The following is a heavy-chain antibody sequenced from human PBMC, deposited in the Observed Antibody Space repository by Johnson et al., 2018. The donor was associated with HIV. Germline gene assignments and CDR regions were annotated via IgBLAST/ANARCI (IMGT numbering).Heavy chain of an antibody. CDR3: ARDRYSSSSGAFDI. CDR1: GFSFSSYG. D-gene: IGHD6-6*01. V-gene: IGHV3-30*02. CDR2: IQYDGSKK. J-gene: IGHJ3*02. Sequence: VQLVESGGGVVQPGGSLRLSCAASGFSFSSYGMHWVRQAPGKGLEWVTFIQYDGSKKNYAVSVKGRFTISRDNSKNTLYLQLNSLRTEDTAVYYCARDRYSSSSGAFDIWGQGTMVTVSS.